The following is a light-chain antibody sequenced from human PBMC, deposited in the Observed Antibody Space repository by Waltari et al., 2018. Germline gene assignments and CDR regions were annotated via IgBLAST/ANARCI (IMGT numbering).Light chain of an antibody. CDR3: QQTNTFPLT. V-gene: IGKV1-12*01. Sequence: DIQMIQSPSSVSASLGDRVTITCRASQDIGRWLAWYQHKPGRAPNLLIFAASNLQNGVPSRFSGSGAWTYFTLTINSLQPEDLATYYCQQTNTFPLTFGQGTKLEIK. CDR1: QDIGRW. J-gene: IGKJ2*01. CDR2: AAS.